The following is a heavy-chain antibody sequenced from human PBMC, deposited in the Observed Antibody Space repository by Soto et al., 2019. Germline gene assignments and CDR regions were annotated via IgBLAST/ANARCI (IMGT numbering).Heavy chain of an antibody. Sequence: PSATLSLTCTVTGGFISSYYWSWIRQPPGKGLEWIGYIYYSGSTNYNPSLKSRVTISVDTSKNQFSLKLSSVTAADTAVYYCAGANYCMDVWGKGTTVTVSS. CDR1: GGFISSYY. J-gene: IGHJ6*03. CDR3: AGANYCMDV. CDR2: IYYSGST. V-gene: IGHV4-59*08.